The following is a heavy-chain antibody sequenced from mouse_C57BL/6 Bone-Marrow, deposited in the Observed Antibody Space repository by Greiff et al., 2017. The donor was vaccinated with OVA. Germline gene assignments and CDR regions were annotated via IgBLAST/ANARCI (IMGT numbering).Heavy chain of an antibody. J-gene: IGHJ2*01. CDR2: IYWDDDK. CDR1: GFSLSTSGMG. D-gene: IGHD1-1*01. CDR3: ARRAGLHYYGSSYFDY. V-gene: IGHV8-12*01. Sequence: QVTLKVCGPGILQSSQTLSLTCSFSGFSLSTSGMGVSWIRQPSGKGLEWLAHIYWDDDKRYNPSLKSRLTISKDTSRNQVFLKITSVDTADTATYYWARRAGLHYYGSSYFDYWGQGTTLTVSS.